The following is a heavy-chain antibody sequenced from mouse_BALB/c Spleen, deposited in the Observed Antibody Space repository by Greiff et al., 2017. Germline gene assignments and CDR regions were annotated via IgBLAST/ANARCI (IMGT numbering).Heavy chain of an antibody. CDR1: GYTFTDYA. V-gene: IGHV1-67*01. J-gene: IGHJ4*01. CDR2: ISTYYGNT. D-gene: IGHD1-1*01. Sequence: QVHVKQSGPELVRPGVSVKISCKGSGYTFTDYAMHWVKQSHAKSLEWIGVISTYYGNTNYNQKFKGKATMTVDKSSSTAYMELARLTSEDSAIYYCARWYGSSYDAMDYWGQGTSVTVSS. CDR3: ARWYGSSYDAMDY.